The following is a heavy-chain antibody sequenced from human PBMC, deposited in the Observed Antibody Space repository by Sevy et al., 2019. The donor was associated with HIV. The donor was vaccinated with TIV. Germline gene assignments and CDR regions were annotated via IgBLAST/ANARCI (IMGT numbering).Heavy chain of an antibody. CDR2: FDPEDGET. Sequence: ASVKVSCNVSGYTLTGLSMHWVRQAPGKGLEWMGRFDPEDGETIYAQNFQGRVTLTEDTSRDTAYMELSSLRYEDTAVYYCATAREYYQDSSGYLDFWGQGTLVTVSS. V-gene: IGHV1-24*01. D-gene: IGHD3-22*01. CDR3: ATAREYYQDSSGYLDF. J-gene: IGHJ4*02. CDR1: GYTLTGLS.